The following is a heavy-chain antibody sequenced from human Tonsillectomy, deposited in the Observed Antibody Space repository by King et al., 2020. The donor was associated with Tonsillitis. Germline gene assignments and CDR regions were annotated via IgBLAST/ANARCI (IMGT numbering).Heavy chain of an antibody. CDR2: IYNDGTST. CDR3: AKSSSEWLLQWNDAFDI. Sequence: VQLVESGGGLVQPGGSLRLSCAASGFTFSTYAMSWVRQAPGKGLEWVSVIYNDGTSTYYADSVRGRFTISRDNSKNTLYLQMNSLRAEDTAVYYCAKSSSEWLLQWNDAFDIWGQGTMVTVSS. D-gene: IGHD3-3*01. J-gene: IGHJ3*02. CDR1: GFTFSTYA. V-gene: IGHV3-23*03.